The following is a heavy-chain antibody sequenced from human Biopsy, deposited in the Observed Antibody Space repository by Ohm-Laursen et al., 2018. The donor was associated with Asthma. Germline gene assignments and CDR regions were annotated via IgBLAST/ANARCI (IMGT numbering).Heavy chain of an antibody. Sequence: SLRLSCAASGFTFSSYALTWVRQAPGQGLEWVSGISGGGGLQYYADSVKGRFTISRDNSKNTPYLQMNSLRAEDTARYYCAKVAGTYYYDSTGYPGVDYWGQGTPVTVSS. CDR2: ISGGGGLQ. V-gene: IGHV3-23*01. CDR3: AKVAGTYYYDSTGYPGVDY. CDR1: GFTFSSYA. D-gene: IGHD3-22*01. J-gene: IGHJ4*02.